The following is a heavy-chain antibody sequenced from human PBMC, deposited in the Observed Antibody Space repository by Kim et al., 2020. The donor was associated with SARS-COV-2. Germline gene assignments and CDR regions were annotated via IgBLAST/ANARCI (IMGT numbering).Heavy chain of an antibody. V-gene: IGHV1-69*04. D-gene: IGHD7-27*01. Sequence: SVKVSCKASGGTFSSYAISWVRQAPGQGLEWMGRIIPILGIANYAQKFQGRVTITADKSTSTAYMELSSLRSEDTAVYYCARDGGGLTGAGYYYYYMDVWGKGTTVTVSS. CDR3: ARDGGGLTGAGYYYYYMDV. CDR2: IIPILGIA. CDR1: GGTFSSYA. J-gene: IGHJ6*03.